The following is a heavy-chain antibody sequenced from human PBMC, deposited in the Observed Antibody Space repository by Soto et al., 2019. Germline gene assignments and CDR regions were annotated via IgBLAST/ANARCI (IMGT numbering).Heavy chain of an antibody. CDR3: TRDQNLYDILIGLGVFDY. D-gene: IGHD3-9*01. V-gene: IGHV3-7*01. CDR2: IKQDGSEK. CDR1: GFTFSNYW. J-gene: IGHJ4*02. Sequence: GGSLRLSCAASGFTFSNYWMSWVRQAPGKGLEWVANIKQDGSEKYYVDSVKGRFTISRDNAKNSLYLQMNSLRVEDTALYYCTRDQNLYDILIGLGVFDYWGQGTLVTVSS.